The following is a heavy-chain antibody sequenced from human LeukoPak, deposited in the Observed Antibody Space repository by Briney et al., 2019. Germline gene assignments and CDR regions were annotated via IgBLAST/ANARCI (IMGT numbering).Heavy chain of an antibody. CDR2: ISGSGGST. CDR3: ARQRSYYGSGSYYFDY. CDR1: GFTFSSYA. D-gene: IGHD3-10*01. Sequence: GGSLRLSCAASGFTFSSYAMSWVRQAPGKGLEWVSAISGSGGSTYYADSVKGRFTISRDNSKNTLYLQMNSLRAEDTAVYYCARQRSYYGSGSYYFDYWGQGTLVTVSS. J-gene: IGHJ4*02. V-gene: IGHV3-23*01.